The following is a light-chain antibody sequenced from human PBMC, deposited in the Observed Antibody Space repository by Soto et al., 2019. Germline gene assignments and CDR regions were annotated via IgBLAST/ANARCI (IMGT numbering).Light chain of an antibody. V-gene: IGKV3-20*01. CDR2: DAS. CDR3: QQYGSPPLT. Sequence: EIVLTQSPGTLSLSPGERATLSCRASQRISSNSLAWYQQKPGQAPRLLIYDASNRATGIPDRFSGTGSGTDFTLTISGLEPEDFAVYYCQQYGSPPLTFGGGTKVDIK. CDR1: QRISSNS. J-gene: IGKJ4*01.